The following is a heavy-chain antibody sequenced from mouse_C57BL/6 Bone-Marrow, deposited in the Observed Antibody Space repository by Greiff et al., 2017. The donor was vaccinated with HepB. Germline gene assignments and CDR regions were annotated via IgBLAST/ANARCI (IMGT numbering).Heavy chain of an antibody. J-gene: IGHJ4*01. Sequence: EVHLVESGGGLVKPGGSLKLSCAASGFTFSDYGMHWVRQAPEKGLEWVAYISSGSSTIYYADTVKGRFTISRDNAKNTLFLQMTSRRSEDTAMYYCARPPTVVATDYAMGYWGQGTSVTVSS. V-gene: IGHV5-17*01. CDR3: ARPPTVVATDYAMGY. D-gene: IGHD1-1*01. CDR1: GFTFSDYG. CDR2: ISSGSSTI.